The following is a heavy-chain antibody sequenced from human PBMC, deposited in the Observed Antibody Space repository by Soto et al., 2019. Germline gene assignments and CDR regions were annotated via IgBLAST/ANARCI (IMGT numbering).Heavy chain of an antibody. V-gene: IGHV4-31*03. CDR3: ASSRFGELYNWFDP. CDR2: IYYSGST. CDR1: GGSISSGGYY. D-gene: IGHD3-10*01. Sequence: SETLSLTCTVSGGSISSGGYYWSWIRQHPGKGLERIGYIYYSGSTYYNPSLKSRVTISVDTSKNQFSLKLSSVTAADTAVYYCASSRFGELYNWFDPWGQGTLVTVSS. J-gene: IGHJ5*02.